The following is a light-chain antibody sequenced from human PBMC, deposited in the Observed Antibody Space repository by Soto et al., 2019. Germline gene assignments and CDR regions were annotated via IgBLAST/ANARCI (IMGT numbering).Light chain of an antibody. CDR2: KAS. CDR3: QQYNGHRT. Sequence: DIQLTQSPSFLSASVGDRVTITCRASQSISNWLAWYQQKPGKAPKLLIYKASTLESGVPSRFSGSGSGTEFTLTISSLQPDDSATYYCQQYNGHRTFGQGTKVDIK. V-gene: IGKV1-5*03. J-gene: IGKJ1*01. CDR1: QSISNW.